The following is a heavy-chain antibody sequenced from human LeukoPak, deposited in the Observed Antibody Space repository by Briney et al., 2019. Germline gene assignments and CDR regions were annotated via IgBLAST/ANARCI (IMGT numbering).Heavy chain of an antibody. Sequence: GGSLRLSCAASGFTLSSYAMSWVRQAPGKGLEWVSAISDTGNTYHADSVKGRFTISRDSSKNTLFLQMNRLRPEDAAVYYCAKAPVTTCRGAFCYPFDYWGLGTLVTVSS. D-gene: IGHD2-15*01. CDR3: AKAPVTTCRGAFCYPFDY. CDR2: ISDTGNT. J-gene: IGHJ4*02. V-gene: IGHV3-23*01. CDR1: GFTLSSYA.